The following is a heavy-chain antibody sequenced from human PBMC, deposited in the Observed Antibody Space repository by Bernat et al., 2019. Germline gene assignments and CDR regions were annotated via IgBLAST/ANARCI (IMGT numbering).Heavy chain of an antibody. CDR1: GYSFTSYW. J-gene: IGHJ6*03. D-gene: IGHD6-13*01. CDR3: ARRSSSWYDYYYMDV. CDR2: IDPSDSYT. V-gene: IGHV5-10-1*03. Sequence: EVQLVQSGAEVKKPGESLRISCKGSGYSFTSYWISWVRQMPGKGLEWMGRIDPSDSYTNYSPSFQGHVTISADKSISTAYLQWSSLKASDNAMYYCARRSSSWYDYYYMDVWGKGTTVTVSS.